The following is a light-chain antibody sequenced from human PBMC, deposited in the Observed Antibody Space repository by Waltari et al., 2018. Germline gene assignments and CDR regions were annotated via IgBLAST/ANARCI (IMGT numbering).Light chain of an antibody. J-gene: IGLJ7*01. CDR3: CAYRSDNTFL. CDR2: DVR. CDR1: SSAIGAYSC. Sequence: QSALTQPPSLSKSLGRSVTLSCTGTSSAIGAYSCLSWYFQHPGTAPRLLIYDVRKRPPGVSDRFSGSKSGNTASLTSSGLQAEDEADYYCCAYRSDNTFLFGGGTRLTVL. V-gene: IGLV2-11*01.